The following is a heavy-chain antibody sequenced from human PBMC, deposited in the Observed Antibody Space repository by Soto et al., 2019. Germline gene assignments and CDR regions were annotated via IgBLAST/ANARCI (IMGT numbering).Heavy chain of an antibody. D-gene: IGHD6-6*01. J-gene: IGHJ6*03. CDR2: MNPNSGNT. Sequence: QVQLVQSGAEVKKPGASVKVSCKASGYSFTSYEIYWVRQATGQGLEWMGWMNPNSGNTGYSQKLQGRVTMTRNTSISTAYMELTSLRSEDTAVYYCARGPGLVYYYCYYMGVWGKGTTVTVSS. V-gene: IGHV1-8*01. CDR3: ARGPGLVYYYCYYMGV. CDR1: GYSFTSYE.